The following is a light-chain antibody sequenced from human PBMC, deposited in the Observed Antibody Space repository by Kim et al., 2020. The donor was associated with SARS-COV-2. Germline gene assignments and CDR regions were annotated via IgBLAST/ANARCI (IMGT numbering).Light chain of an antibody. V-gene: IGLV1-44*01. CDR2: SND. CDR1: SSNIGSNT. J-gene: IGLJ3*02. Sequence: GVTISCSGSSSNIGSNTVNWYQQLPGTAPKLLIYSNDQRPSGVPDRFSGSKSGTSASLAISGLQSEDEADYYCAAWDDSLNGRWVFGGGTKLTVL. CDR3: AAWDDSLNGRWV.